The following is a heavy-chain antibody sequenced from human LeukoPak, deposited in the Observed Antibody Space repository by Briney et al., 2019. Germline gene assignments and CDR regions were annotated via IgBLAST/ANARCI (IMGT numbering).Heavy chain of an antibody. J-gene: IGHJ6*03. CDR1: GGSISSGSYY. CDR2: IYTSGST. Sequence: SETLSLTCTVSGGSISSGSYYWSWIRQPAGKGLEWIGRIYTSGSTNYNPSLKSRVTISVDTSKNQFSLKLSSVTAADTAVYYCAREERITIFGVNYYYVDVWGKGTTVTVSS. D-gene: IGHD3-3*01. CDR3: AREERITIFGVNYYYVDV. V-gene: IGHV4-61*02.